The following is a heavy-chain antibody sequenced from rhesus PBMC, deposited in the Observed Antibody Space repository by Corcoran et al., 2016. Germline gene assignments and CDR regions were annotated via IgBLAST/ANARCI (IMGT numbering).Heavy chain of an antibody. Sequence: EVQLVETGGGLVQPGGSLKLSCAASGFTFSSYGMSWVRQAPGKGLEWVSALKNDGGPTYYADSVKGRFTISRDNSKNTLSLQMNSMRAEDTAVYYCAVTAYYSGSDFDYWGQGVLVTVSS. CDR2: LKNDGGPT. CDR3: AVTAYYSGSDFDY. J-gene: IGHJ4*01. D-gene: IGHD3-16*01. CDR1: GFTFSSYG. V-gene: IGHV3S5*01.